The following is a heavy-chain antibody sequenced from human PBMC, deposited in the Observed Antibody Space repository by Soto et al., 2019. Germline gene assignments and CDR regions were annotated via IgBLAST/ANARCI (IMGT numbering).Heavy chain of an antibody. CDR3: ARERGRRIDY. Sequence: EVQLVESGGGLIQPGGSVRLSCAASGFIVSDSYMTWVRQAPGKGLEWDSIIYSGGNTYYADSVKGRFTISRDNSKNTLYLQMNSLRVEDTAVYYCARERGRRIDYWGQGTLVTVSS. V-gene: IGHV3-53*01. CDR1: GFIVSDSY. J-gene: IGHJ4*02. CDR2: IYSGGNT.